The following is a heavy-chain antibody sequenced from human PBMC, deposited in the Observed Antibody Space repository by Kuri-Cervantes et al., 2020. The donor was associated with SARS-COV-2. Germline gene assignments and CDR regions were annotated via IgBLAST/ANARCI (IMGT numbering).Heavy chain of an antibody. J-gene: IGHJ6*02. CDR1: GGTFSSYA. CDR2: IIPIFGTA. D-gene: IGHD6-19*01. V-gene: IGHV1-69*05. Sequence: SVKVSCKASGGTFSSYAISWVRQAPGQGLEWMGGIIPIFGTANYAQKFQGRVTITRDTSARTAYMELSSLRSEDTAVYYCARAPSPGIAVAGTLGDYYYYYGMDVWGQGTTVTVSS. CDR3: ARAPSPGIAVAGTLGDYYYYYGMDV.